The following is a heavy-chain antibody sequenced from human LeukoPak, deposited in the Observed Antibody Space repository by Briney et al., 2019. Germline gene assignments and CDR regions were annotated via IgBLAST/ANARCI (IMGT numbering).Heavy chain of an antibody. CDR3: TRGPPLSSGSHYTIDY. CDR1: GFVFNMYG. CDR2: ISATSTTI. J-gene: IGHJ4*02. V-gene: IGHV3-48*02. Sequence: GGSLRLSCAASGFVFNMYGMNWVRQAPGKGLEWISYISATSTTIKYADSVKGRFTISRDSARQSLYLQMDSLRDEDTAIYYCTRGPPLSSGSHYTIDYWGQGTLVIVTS. D-gene: IGHD1-26*01.